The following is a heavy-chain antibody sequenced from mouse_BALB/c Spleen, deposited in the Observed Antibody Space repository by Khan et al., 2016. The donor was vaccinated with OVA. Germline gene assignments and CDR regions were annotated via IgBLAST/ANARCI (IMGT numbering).Heavy chain of an antibody. D-gene: IGHD1-1*01. CDR2: ISPGSGTP. V-gene: IGHV1S41*01. CDR1: GYTFTSYW. Sequence: DLVKPGASVKLSCKASGYTFTSYWINWIKQRPGQGLEWIGRISPGSGTPYYTEMFKGKATLTVDKSSRTAYIQLSSLSSEESAVYFCARENYYGSSHYAMDYWGQGTSVTVSS. J-gene: IGHJ4*01. CDR3: ARENYYGSSHYAMDY.